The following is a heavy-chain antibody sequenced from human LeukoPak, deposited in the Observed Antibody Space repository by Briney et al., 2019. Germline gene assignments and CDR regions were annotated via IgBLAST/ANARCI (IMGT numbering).Heavy chain of an antibody. CDR2: IYPGDSDT. CDR1: GYSFTSCW. Sequence: GESLKISCKGSGYSFTSCWIGWVRQMPGKGLEWMGIIYPGDSDTRYSPSFQGQVTISADKSISTAYLQWSSLKASDTAMYYCASTNLLGYCSSTSCDFDYWGKGTLVTVSS. D-gene: IGHD2-2*01. J-gene: IGHJ4*02. CDR3: ASTNLLGYCSSTSCDFDY. V-gene: IGHV5-51*01.